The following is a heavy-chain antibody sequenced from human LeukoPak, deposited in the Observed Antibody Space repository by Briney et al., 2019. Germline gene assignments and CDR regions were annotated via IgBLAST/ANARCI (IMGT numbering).Heavy chain of an antibody. J-gene: IGHJ3*02. CDR1: GGSISSYY. V-gene: IGHV4-59*01. CDR3: ARDGAIEAFDI. D-gene: IGHD1-26*01. CDR2: IYYSGST. Sequence: PSETLSLTCTVSGGSISSYYWSWIRQPPGKGLEWIGYIYYSGSTNYNPSLKSRVTISVDTSKNQFSLKLSSVTAADTAVYYCARDGAIEAFDIWGQGTMVTVSS.